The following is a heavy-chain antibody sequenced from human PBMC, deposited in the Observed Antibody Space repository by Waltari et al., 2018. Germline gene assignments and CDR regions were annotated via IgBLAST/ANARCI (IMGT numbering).Heavy chain of an antibody. CDR2: IYYSGYT. D-gene: IGHD3-22*01. J-gene: IGHJ4*02. Sequence: QVQLQESGPGLVKASQTLSLTCNVSGASISRAGHYWSCLRQHPGKGLEWIGCIYYSGYTYYNPSLQSRLTISVDTSKNQFSLKLTSVTAADTAVYYCAREELYYSSGYSGLFDFWGQGALVTVSS. CDR1: GASISRAGHY. CDR3: AREELYYSSGYSGLFDF. V-gene: IGHV4-31*03.